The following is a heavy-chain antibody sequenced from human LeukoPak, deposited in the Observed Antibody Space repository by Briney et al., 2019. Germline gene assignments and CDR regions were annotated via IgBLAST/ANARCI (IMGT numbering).Heavy chain of an antibody. CDR1: GFTFSHYA. D-gene: IGHD4-17*01. CDR2: IKQDGSEK. CDR3: ATPDYGVEC. J-gene: IGHJ4*02. Sequence: GGSLRLSCAASGFTFSHYAMGWVRQAPGKGLEWVANIKQDGSEKYYVDSVKGRFTISRDNAKNSLYLQMNSLRAEDTAVYYCATPDYGVECWGQGTLVTVSS. V-gene: IGHV3-7*01.